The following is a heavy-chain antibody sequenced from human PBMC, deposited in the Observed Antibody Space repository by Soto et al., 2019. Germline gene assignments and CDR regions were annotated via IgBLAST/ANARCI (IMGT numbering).Heavy chain of an antibody. J-gene: IGHJ5*02. CDR3: ARDPSRSYVLMVYATPPPPDYNWFDP. CDR2: ISSSSSYI. Sequence: GGSLRLSCAASGFTFSSYSMNWVRQAPGKGLEWVSSISSSSSYIYYADSVKGRFTISRDNAKNSLYLQMNSLRAEDTAVYYCARDPSRSYVLMVYATPPPPDYNWFDPWGQGTLVTVSS. CDR1: GFTFSSYS. D-gene: IGHD2-8*01. V-gene: IGHV3-21*06.